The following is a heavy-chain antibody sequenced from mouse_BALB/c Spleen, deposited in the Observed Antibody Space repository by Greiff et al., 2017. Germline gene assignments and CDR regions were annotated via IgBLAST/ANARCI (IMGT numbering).Heavy chain of an antibody. D-gene: IGHD1-1*01. CDR2: IWSGGST. J-gene: IGHJ1*01. CDR1: GFSLTSYG. CDR3: ARNSITTVDWYFDV. V-gene: IGHV2-2*02. Sequence: QVQLKESGPGLVQPSQSLSITCTVSGFSLTSYGVHWVRQSPGKGLEWLGVIWSGGSTDYNAAFISRLSISKDNSKSQVFFKMNSLQANDTAIYYCARNSITTVDWYFDVWGAGTTVTVSS.